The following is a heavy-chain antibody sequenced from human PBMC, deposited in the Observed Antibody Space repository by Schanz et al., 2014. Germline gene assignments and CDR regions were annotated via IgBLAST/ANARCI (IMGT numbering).Heavy chain of an antibody. CDR1: GFTFSSYG. Sequence: QVQLVESGGGVVQFGRSLRLSCVASGFTFSSYGMHWVRQAPGKGLEWVAVIWSDGSGKYYADSVKGRFTISRDSPKNTLYLQMNSLRAEDTAVYYCARDRGHGDLPGDIWGQGTMVTVSS. CDR2: IWSDGSGK. J-gene: IGHJ3*02. V-gene: IGHV3-33*01. CDR3: ARDRGHGDLPGDI. D-gene: IGHD4-17*01.